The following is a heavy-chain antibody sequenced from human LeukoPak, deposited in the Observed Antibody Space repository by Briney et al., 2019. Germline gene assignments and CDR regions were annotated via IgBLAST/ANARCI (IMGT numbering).Heavy chain of an antibody. CDR1: GGSISSYY. Sequence: SETLSLTCTVSGGSISSYYWSWIRQPAGKRLEWIGRIYTSGSTNYNPSLKSRVTISVDTSKNQFSLKLSSVTAADTAVYYCARDRRDGYNLYYFDLWGQGTLVTVSS. CDR3: ARDRRDGYNLYYFDL. D-gene: IGHD5-24*01. CDR2: IYTSGST. J-gene: IGHJ4*02. V-gene: IGHV4-4*07.